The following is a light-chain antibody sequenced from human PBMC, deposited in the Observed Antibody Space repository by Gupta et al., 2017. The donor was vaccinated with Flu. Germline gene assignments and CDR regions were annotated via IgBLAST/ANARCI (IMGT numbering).Light chain of an antibody. J-gene: IGKJ1*01. Sequence: DIQMTQSPSTLSASVGDRVTITCRANQTISTWLAWYQQKPGKAPNLLIYTASTVKTGVPSRFSGSGSGTEFTLTITNLQPDDLATYYCQQYITCPWTFGQGTKVEIK. CDR2: TAS. CDR1: QTISTW. V-gene: IGKV1-5*03. CDR3: QQYITCPWT.